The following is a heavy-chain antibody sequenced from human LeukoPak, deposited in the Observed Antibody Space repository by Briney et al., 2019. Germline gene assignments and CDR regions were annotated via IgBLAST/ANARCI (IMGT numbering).Heavy chain of an antibody. J-gene: IGHJ4*02. Sequence: SQTLSLTCAISGDSVSSNSVAWNWIRQSPSRGLEWLGRTYYRSKWYNDYAVSVKSRITINPDTSKNQFSLQLNSLTPEDTAVYYCATGVTAVFDFWGQGTLVTVSS. CDR3: ATGVTAVFDF. CDR2: TYYRSKWYN. V-gene: IGHV6-1*01. CDR1: GDSVSSNSVA. D-gene: IGHD1-14*01.